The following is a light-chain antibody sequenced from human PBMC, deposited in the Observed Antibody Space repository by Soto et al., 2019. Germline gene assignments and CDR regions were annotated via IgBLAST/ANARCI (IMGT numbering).Light chain of an antibody. CDR1: SSDVGGYNY. J-gene: IGLJ1*01. CDR3: CSYVGSYTRV. Sequence: QSALTQPRSVSGSPGQSVTISCTGTSSDVGGYNYVSWYQQHPGKAPKLMIYDVSKRPSGVPDRFSGSKSGNTASLTISGLQAEDEADYYCCSYVGSYTRVFGXGTKVTVL. CDR2: DVS. V-gene: IGLV2-11*01.